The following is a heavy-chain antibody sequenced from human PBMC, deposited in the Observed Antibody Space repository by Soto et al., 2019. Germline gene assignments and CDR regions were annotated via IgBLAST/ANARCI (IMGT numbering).Heavy chain of an antibody. CDR1: GYTFTSYG. D-gene: IGHD1-26*01. Sequence: GASVKVSCKASGYTFTSYGISWVRQAPGQGLEWMGWISAYNGNTNYAQKLQGRVTMTTDTSTSTACMELRSLRSDDTAVYYCARDKVGASVVWFDPWGQGTLVTVSS. CDR3: ARDKVGASVVWFDP. J-gene: IGHJ5*02. CDR2: ISAYNGNT. V-gene: IGHV1-18*01.